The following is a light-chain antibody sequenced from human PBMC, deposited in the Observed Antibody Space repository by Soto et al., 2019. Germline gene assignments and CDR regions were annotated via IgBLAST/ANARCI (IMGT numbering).Light chain of an antibody. J-gene: IGKJ1*01. CDR3: VEAALLPHA. CDR1: QSLAFRDGNIY. CDR2: KTS. Sequence: DIVLTQTPLSLVVTLGQPASISCKSSQSLAFRDGNIYLNWLQQRPGQPPRLLIYKTSNRFSGVPDRFSVSRAGTEVTLKISKVEAEDVGVYYCVEAALLPHAFGQGTKVEIK. V-gene: IGKV2-24*01.